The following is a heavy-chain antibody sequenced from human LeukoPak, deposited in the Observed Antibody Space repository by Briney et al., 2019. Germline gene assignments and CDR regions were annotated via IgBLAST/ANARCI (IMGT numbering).Heavy chain of an antibody. CDR3: AKPLMRDRWFGAS. V-gene: IGHV3-30*02. CDR2: IRYDGNDK. CDR1: ELSVGSNY. D-gene: IGHD3-10*01. J-gene: IGHJ5*02. Sequence: GGSLRLSCAASELSVGSNYMTWVRQAPGKGLEWVAFIRYDGNDKFYADSVKGRFAISRDTSRNTIYLQMNSLRLEDTAFYYCAKPLMRDRWFGASWGQGTLVTVSS.